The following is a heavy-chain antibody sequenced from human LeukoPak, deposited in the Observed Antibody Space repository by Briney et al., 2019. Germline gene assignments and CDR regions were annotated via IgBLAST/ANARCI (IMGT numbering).Heavy chain of an antibody. D-gene: IGHD5-24*01. V-gene: IGHV3-48*01. CDR3: ARDYKYAFDN. CDR1: GFTFSDYS. J-gene: IGHJ4*02. Sequence: PGGSLRLSSAASGFTFSDYSMNWVRQAPGKGLEWISYIGIDSGNTNYVDSVKGRFTISGDKAKNSLDLQMNSLRVEDTAVYYCARDYKYAFDNWGQGTLVTVSS. CDR2: IGIDSGNT.